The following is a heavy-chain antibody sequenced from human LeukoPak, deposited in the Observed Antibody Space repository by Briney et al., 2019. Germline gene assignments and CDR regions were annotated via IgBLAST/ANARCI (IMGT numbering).Heavy chain of an antibody. V-gene: IGHV3-23*01. CDR3: AKPLVSDYYDSSGYWGY. D-gene: IGHD3-22*01. Sequence: TGGSLRLSCAASGFTFSIYAMSWVRQAPGKGLEWVSAISGSGDSTYYSDSVKGRFTISRDSSKNTLYVQMNSLRAEDTAVYYCAKPLVSDYYDSSGYWGYWGQGTLVTVSS. CDR1: GFTFSIYA. J-gene: IGHJ4*02. CDR2: ISGSGDST.